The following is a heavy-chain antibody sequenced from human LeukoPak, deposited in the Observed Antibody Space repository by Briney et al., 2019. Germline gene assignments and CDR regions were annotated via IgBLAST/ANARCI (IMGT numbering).Heavy chain of an antibody. CDR2: IIPIFGTA. V-gene: IGHV1-69*13. J-gene: IGHJ4*02. CDR1: GGTFSSYA. CDR3: ARGVVGATTGAYSFDY. D-gene: IGHD1-26*01. Sequence: SVKVSCKASGGTFSSYAISWVRQAPGQGLEWMGGIIPIFGTANYAQKFQGRVTIIADGSTSTAYMELSSLRSEDTAVYYCARGVVGATTGAYSFDYWGRGTLVTVSS.